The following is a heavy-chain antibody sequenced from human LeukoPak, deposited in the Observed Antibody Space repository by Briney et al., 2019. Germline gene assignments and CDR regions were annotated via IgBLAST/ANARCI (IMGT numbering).Heavy chain of an antibody. V-gene: IGHV4-4*07. J-gene: IGHJ4*02. Sequence: PSETLSLTCTVSVGPIRSYYWGWVRQPAGKRLEWIGRISASGSTDYNPSLKSRVTMSVDTSKNQFSLRLSSVTAADTAVYYCSREGRSSTPGYWGQGALVTVSS. D-gene: IGHD2-15*01. CDR1: VGPIRSYY. CDR3: SREGRSSTPGY. CDR2: ISASGST.